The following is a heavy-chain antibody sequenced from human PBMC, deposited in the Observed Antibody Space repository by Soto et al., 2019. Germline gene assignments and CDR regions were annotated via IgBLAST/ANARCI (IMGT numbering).Heavy chain of an antibody. CDR2: IKGDETNT. J-gene: IGHJ4*02. D-gene: IGHD3-10*01. V-gene: IGHV3-74*01. Sequence: EVQLVESGGSLVQFGGSLRLSCAASEFNFSSYWMHWVRQVPAKGLVWVSRIKGDETNTGYADSVKGRFTISRDNVKNTLYLQMYSLRPEDTAVYYCARGLRGYYGFDYWGQGTLVSVSS. CDR3: ARGLRGYYGFDY. CDR1: EFNFSSYW.